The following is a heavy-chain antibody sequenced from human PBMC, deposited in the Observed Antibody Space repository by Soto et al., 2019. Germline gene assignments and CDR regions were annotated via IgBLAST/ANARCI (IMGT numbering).Heavy chain of an antibody. CDR1: GFIFSAYS. Sequence: EVQLVESGGGLVQPGGSLRLSCAASGFIFSAYSMNWVRQAPGKGLAWVSYISSSSTTIYYADSVKGRFTISRDNAKNSLYLQMNNLRDEDTAVYYCAHLRLGELSSTFFGLDWGQGTLVTVSS. CDR2: ISSSSTTI. J-gene: IGHJ4*02. V-gene: IGHV3-48*02. D-gene: IGHD3-16*02. CDR3: AHLRLGELSSTFFGLD.